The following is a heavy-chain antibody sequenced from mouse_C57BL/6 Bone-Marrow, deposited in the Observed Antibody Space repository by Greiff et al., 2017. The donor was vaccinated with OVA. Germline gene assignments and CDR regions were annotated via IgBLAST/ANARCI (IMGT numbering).Heavy chain of an antibody. CDR3: ARLDPYYAMDY. J-gene: IGHJ4*01. CDR1: GFTFSDYY. CDR2: INYDGSST. V-gene: IGHV5-16*01. Sequence: EVKLVESEGGLVQPGSSMKLSCTASGFTFSDYYMAWVRQVPEKGLEWVANINYDGSSTYYLDSLKSRFIISRDNAKNILYLQMSILKSEDTATYYCARLDPYYAMDYWGQGTSVTVSS. D-gene: IGHD3-3*01.